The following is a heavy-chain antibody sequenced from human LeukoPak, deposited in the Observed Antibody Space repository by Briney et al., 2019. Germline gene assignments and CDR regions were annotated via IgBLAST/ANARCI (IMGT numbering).Heavy chain of an antibody. J-gene: IGHJ4*02. Sequence: PSQTLSLTCTVSGGSISNGGYSWSRIRQHPGKGLEWIGNIYYSGSTNYNPSLKSRITISVDTSKNQFSLKLSSVTAADTAVYYSARWFAGSSTSYAYPFGYWGQGTLVTVSS. CDR3: ARWFAGSSTSYAYPFGY. CDR2: IYYSGST. V-gene: IGHV4-31*03. D-gene: IGHD2-2*01. CDR1: GGSISNGGYS.